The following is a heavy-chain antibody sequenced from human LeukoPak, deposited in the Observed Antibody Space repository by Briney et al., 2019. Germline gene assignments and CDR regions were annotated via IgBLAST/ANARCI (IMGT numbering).Heavy chain of an antibody. CDR2: IYYSGST. J-gene: IGHJ5*02. D-gene: IGHD6-13*01. CDR3: ASYDRSRLDP. Sequence: SETLSLTCTVSGGSFSSYYWSWIRQPPGKGLEWIGNIYYSGSTNCNPSLKSRVTVSVDTSKNQFSLKLSSVTAADTAVYYCASYDRSRLDPWGQGTLVTVSS. CDR1: GGSFSSYY. V-gene: IGHV4-59*01.